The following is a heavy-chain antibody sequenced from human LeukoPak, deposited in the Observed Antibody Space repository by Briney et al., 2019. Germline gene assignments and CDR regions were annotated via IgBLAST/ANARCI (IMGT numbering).Heavy chain of an antibody. CDR1: GFTFSNYA. V-gene: IGHV3-64*01. CDR3: ARARRDCSGGTCFSYYFDN. J-gene: IGHJ4*02. D-gene: IGHD2-15*01. CDR2: ISSIEGRI. Sequence: GGSLRLSCAASGFTFSNYAIHWVRQAPGNGLECVSAISSIEGRIYYANSVKGRFTISRDNSKNMVFLQMGSLRAEDMAVYYCARARRDCSGGTCFSYYFDNWGQGTLVTVSP.